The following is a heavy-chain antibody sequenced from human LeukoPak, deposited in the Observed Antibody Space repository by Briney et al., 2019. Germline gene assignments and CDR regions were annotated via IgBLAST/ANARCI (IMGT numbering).Heavy chain of an antibody. V-gene: IGHV3-7*01. CDR3: ARALYYDFWSGYYFDY. J-gene: IGHJ4*02. Sequence: PEGSLRLSCAASGFTFSNFWMSWVRQAPGKGLEWVANIKQDGSEKYYVDSVKGRFTISRDNAKNSLYLQMNSLRAEDTAVYYCARALYYDFWSGYYFDYWGQGTLVTVSS. D-gene: IGHD3-3*01. CDR2: IKQDGSEK. CDR1: GFTFSNFW.